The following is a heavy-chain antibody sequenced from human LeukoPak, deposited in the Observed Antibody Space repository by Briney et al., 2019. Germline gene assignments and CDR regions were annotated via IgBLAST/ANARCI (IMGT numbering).Heavy chain of an antibody. D-gene: IGHD3-16*02. Sequence: SETLSLTCAVYGGSFSGYYWSWIRQPPGKGLEWIGEINHSGSTNYNPSLKSRVTISVDTSKNQFSLKLSSVTAADTAVYYCARGGPSFYDYVWGSYRYTFWFDPWGQGTLVTVSS. J-gene: IGHJ5*02. CDR3: ARGGPSFYDYVWGSYRYTFWFDP. V-gene: IGHV4-34*01. CDR2: INHSGST. CDR1: GGSFSGYY.